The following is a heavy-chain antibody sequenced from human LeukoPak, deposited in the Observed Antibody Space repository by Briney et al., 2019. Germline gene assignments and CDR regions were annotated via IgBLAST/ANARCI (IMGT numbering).Heavy chain of an antibody. D-gene: IGHD3-10*01. Sequence: GGSLRLPCAASGFTFSNAWMGWVRQAPGKGLEWVGRIKSKTDGGTTDYAAPVKGRFTISRDDSKNTLYLQMNSLKTEDTAVYYCTTDSDYGSGRDYWGQGTLVTVSS. J-gene: IGHJ4*02. CDR2: IKSKTDGGTT. V-gene: IGHV3-15*01. CDR3: TTDSDYGSGRDY. CDR1: GFTFSNAW.